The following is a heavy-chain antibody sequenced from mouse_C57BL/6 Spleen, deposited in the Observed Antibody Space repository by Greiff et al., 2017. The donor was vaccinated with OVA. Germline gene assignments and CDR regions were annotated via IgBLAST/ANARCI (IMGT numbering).Heavy chain of an antibody. Sequence: QVQLQQSGAELVKPGASVKLSCKASGYTFTSYWMQWVKQRPGQGLEWIGEIDPSDSYTNYNQKFKGKATLTVDTSSSTAYMQLSSLTSEDSAVYYCARTYYSKGDYAMDYWGQGTSVTVSS. CDR1: GYTFTSYW. V-gene: IGHV1-50*01. D-gene: IGHD2-5*01. J-gene: IGHJ4*01. CDR3: ARTYYSKGDYAMDY. CDR2: IDPSDSYT.